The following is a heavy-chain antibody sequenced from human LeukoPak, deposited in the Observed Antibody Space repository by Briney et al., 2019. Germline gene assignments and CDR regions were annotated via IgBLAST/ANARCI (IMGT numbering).Heavy chain of an antibody. CDR1: GFTFSSYN. CDR2: ISGSSSYI. CDR3: ARGDGGSFDY. V-gene: IGHV3-21*01. D-gene: IGHD2-21*02. J-gene: IGHJ4*02. Sequence: GGSLRLSCAASGFTFSSYNMNWVRQALGKGLEWVSSISGSSSYIFYADSVKGRFTISRDNAKNSLYLQMNSLRAEDTAVYYCARGDGGSFDYWGQGTLVTVSS.